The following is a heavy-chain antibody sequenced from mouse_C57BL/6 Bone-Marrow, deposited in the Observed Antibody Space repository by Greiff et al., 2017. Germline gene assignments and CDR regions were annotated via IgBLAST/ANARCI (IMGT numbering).Heavy chain of an antibody. CDR2: IWRGGST. CDR3: AKSGSSSWYFDV. CDR1: GFSLTSYG. D-gene: IGHD1-1*01. Sequence: QVQLQQSGPGLVQPSQSLSITCTVSGFSLTSYGVRWVRQSPGKGLEWLGVIWRGGSTDYNAAFMSRLSITKDNSESQVFFKMNSLQADDTAIYYCAKSGSSSWYFDVWGTGTTVTVSS. J-gene: IGHJ1*03. V-gene: IGHV2-5*01.